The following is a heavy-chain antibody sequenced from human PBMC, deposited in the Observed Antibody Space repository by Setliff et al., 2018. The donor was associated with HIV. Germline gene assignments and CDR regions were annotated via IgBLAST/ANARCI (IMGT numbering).Heavy chain of an antibody. Sequence: QPGGSLRLSCAASGFTIRGYWMDWVRQAPGKGLEWVASINEGGSVRFYVDSVKGRFTISRDNAENSLSLQMNSLRAEDTALYYCMSEYKSGCWGQGTLVTVSS. CDR1: GFTIRGYW. V-gene: IGHV3-7*01. D-gene: IGHD6-19*01. J-gene: IGHJ4*02. CDR2: INEGGSVR. CDR3: MSEYKSGC.